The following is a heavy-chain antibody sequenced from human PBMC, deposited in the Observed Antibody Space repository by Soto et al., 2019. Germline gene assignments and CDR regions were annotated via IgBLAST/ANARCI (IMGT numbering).Heavy chain of an antibody. D-gene: IGHD6-13*01. CDR1: GGSISSGGYS. J-gene: IGHJ3*02. CDR3: ARGNAIAAAGTGAFDI. CDR2: IYHSGST. V-gene: IGHV4-30-2*01. Sequence: PSETLSLTCVVSGGSISSGGYSWSWIRQPPGKGLEWIGYIYHSGSTYYNPSLKSRVTISVDRSKNQFSLKLSSVTAADTAVYYCARGNAIAAAGTGAFDIWGQGTMVTVSS.